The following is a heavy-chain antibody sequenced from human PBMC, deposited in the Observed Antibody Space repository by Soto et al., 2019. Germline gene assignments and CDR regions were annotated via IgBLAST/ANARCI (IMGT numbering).Heavy chain of an antibody. J-gene: IGHJ5*02. V-gene: IGHV4-4*07. Sequence: QVQLQESGPGLLKPSETLSLTCTVSGGSIRGHYWSWIRQPAGKGPQWIGRIYASGSSNYNPSLKSRVTLSVDTSKSQIYLKMTSVTAADTAVYYCARDSQIWFDPWGQGTLVTVSS. CDR1: GGSIRGHY. CDR3: ARDSQIWFDP. CDR2: IYASGSS.